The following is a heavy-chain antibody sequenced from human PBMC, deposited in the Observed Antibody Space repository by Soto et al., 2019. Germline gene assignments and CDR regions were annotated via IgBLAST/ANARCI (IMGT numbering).Heavy chain of an antibody. CDR1: GFIFSSYA. D-gene: IGHD2-2*01. V-gene: IGHV3-23*01. CDR2: VTGNGAYT. CDR3: AKDSTGIPTSE. J-gene: IGHJ4*02. Sequence: EVQLLESGGGLVQPGESLRLSCAASGFIFSSYAMNWVRRAPGKGLEWLSTVTGNGAYTYYADSVKGRFTISRDNSKNTVYLQMNSLSAEDTALYYCAKDSTGIPTSEWVLGTLVTVSS.